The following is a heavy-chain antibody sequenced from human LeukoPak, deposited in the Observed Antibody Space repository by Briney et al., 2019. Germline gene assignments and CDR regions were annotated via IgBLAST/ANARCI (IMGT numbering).Heavy chain of an antibody. J-gene: IGHJ4*02. Sequence: GASVKVSCKASGYTFTDYYIQWVRQAPGQGLEWMGWINPNSGGTNYAQKFQGRVTMTRDTSISTAYMELSRLRSDDTAVYYCASTTVVPFYFDYWGQGTLVTVSS. CDR3: ASTTVVPFYFDY. D-gene: IGHD4-23*01. CDR2: INPNSGGT. V-gene: IGHV1-2*02. CDR1: GYTFTDYY.